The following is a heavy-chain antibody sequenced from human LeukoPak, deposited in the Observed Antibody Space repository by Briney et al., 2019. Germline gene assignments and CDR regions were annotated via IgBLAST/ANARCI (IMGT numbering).Heavy chain of an antibody. V-gene: IGHV4-34*01. CDR1: GGSFSGYY. D-gene: IGHD3-10*01. CDR3: ARATRTELLWFRS. Sequence: PAETLSLTCAVYGGSFSGYYWSWIRQPPGKGLEWIGEINHSGSTNYNPSLKSRVTISVDTSKNQFSLKLSHVTAAGTAVYYCARATRTELLWFRSWVQGTMVTVSS. CDR2: INHSGST. J-gene: IGHJ4*02.